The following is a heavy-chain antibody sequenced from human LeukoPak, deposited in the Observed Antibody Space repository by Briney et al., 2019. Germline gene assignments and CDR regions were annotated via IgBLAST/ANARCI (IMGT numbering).Heavy chain of an antibody. CDR1: GFTFSSYW. J-gene: IGHJ4*02. D-gene: IGHD4-17*01. CDR2: MKQDGSEK. V-gene: IGHV3-7*01. Sequence: GGSLRLSCAASGFTFSSYWMSWVRQAPGKGLEWVANMKQDGSEKYYVDSVKGRFTISRDNAKNSLYLQMNSLRAEDTAVYYCAREITDYGDYVVDYWGQGTLVTVSS. CDR3: AREITDYGDYVVDY.